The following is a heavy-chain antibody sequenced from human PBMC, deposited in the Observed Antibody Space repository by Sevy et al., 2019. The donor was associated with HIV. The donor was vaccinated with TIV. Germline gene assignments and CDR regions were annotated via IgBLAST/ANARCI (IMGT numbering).Heavy chain of an antibody. D-gene: IGHD1-26*01. CDR2: IFYDGTTK. V-gene: IGHV3-33*01. J-gene: IGHJ2*01. CDR1: GFTFSSFG. Sequence: GGSLRLSCAASGFTFSSFGIHWVRQAPGKGLEWVAAIFYDGTTKYYADSVKGRFAISRDNSKNTVYLQMNSLRAEDTAVYSCARESGSDWYFDLWGRGTLVIVSS. CDR3: ARESGSDWYFDL.